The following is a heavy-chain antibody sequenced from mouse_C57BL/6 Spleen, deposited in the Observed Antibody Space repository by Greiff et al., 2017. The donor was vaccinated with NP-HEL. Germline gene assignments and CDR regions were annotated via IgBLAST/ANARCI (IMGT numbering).Heavy chain of an antibody. CDR3: AREGVITTVVPLYYYAMDY. D-gene: IGHD1-1*01. Sequence: EVMLVESGGGLVKPGGSLKLSCAASGFTFSSYAMSWVRQTPEKRLEWVATISDGGSYTYYPDNVKGRFTISRDNAKNNLYLQMSHLKSEDTAMYYCAREGVITTVVPLYYYAMDYWGQGTSVTVSS. V-gene: IGHV5-4*01. CDR2: ISDGGSYT. J-gene: IGHJ4*01. CDR1: GFTFSSYA.